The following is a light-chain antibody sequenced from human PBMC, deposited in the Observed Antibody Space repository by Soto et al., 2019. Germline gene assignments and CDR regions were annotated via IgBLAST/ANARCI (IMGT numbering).Light chain of an antibody. CDR3: CSSAGRYSGV. CDR2: DVG. CDR1: SSDVGGDNY. J-gene: IGLJ3*02. Sequence: QSALTQPRSVSGSPGQSVTISCTGTSSDVGGDNYVSWYQQHPGKVPKLILYDVGNRPSGVPDRFSGSRSGNTASLTISGVRTEDEADYYCCSSAGRYSGVFGGGTKLTVL. V-gene: IGLV2-11*01.